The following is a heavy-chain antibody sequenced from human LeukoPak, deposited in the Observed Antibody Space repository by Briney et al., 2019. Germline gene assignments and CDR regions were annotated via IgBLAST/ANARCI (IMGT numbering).Heavy chain of an antibody. D-gene: IGHD3-22*01. Sequence: GGSLRLSCAASGFTVSSNYMSWVRQAPGKGLEWVSAISGSGGSTYYADSVKGRFTISRDNSKNTLYLQMNSLRAEDTAVYYCAKDPTMIVVIMHFDYWGQGTLVTVSS. CDR1: GFTVSSNY. CDR3: AKDPTMIVVIMHFDY. J-gene: IGHJ4*02. CDR2: ISGSGGST. V-gene: IGHV3-23*01.